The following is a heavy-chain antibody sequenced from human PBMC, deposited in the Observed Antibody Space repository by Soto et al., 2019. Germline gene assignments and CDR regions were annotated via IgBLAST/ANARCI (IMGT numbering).Heavy chain of an antibody. V-gene: IGHV3-23*01. CDR3: AKDGALGLRYFDWLLMIEDYFDY. J-gene: IGHJ4*02. D-gene: IGHD3-9*01. Sequence: GGSLRLSCAASGFTFSSYAMSWVRQAPGKGLEWVSAISGSGGSTYYADSVKGRFTISRDNSKNTLYLQMNSLRAEDTAVYYCAKDGALGLRYFDWLLMIEDYFDYWGQGTLVTVSS. CDR2: ISGSGGST. CDR1: GFTFSSYA.